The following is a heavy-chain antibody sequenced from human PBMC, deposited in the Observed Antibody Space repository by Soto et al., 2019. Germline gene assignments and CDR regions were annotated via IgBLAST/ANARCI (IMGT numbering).Heavy chain of an antibody. CDR3: ARVRANDYEIDY. D-gene: IGHD4-17*01. Sequence: EVQLVESGGGLVQPGGSLRLSCAASGFMFGSYWMTWVRHAPGKGMQWGANIKRDGREKYYVDSVKGRFTISRDNADNLVFLDMNSLRVDDTATFYCARVRANDYEIDYWGQGALVTVSS. V-gene: IGHV3-7*03. J-gene: IGHJ4*02. CDR2: IKRDGREK. CDR1: GFMFGSYW.